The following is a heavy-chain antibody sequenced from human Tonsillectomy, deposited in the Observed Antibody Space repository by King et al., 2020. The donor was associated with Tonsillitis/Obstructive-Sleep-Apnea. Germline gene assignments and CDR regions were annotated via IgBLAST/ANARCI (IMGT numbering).Heavy chain of an antibody. CDR3: ARGYSGSYDS. CDR2: MNQDGSEK. V-gene: IGHV3-7*03. Sequence: VQLVESGGGLVQPGGSLRLSCAASGFTFSSYWMNWLRQAPGKGLEWVANMNQDGSEKYYLDSVRGRFTISRDNAKNSLYLQMNTLRAEDTAVYYCARGYSGSYDSWGQGTLVTVSS. CDR1: GFTFSSYW. J-gene: IGHJ4*02. D-gene: IGHD1-26*01.